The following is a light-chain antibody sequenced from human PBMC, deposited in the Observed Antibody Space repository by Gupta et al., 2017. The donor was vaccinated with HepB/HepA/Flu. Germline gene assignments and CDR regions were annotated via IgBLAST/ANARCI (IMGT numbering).Light chain of an antibody. J-gene: IGKJ4*01. CDR2: DAS. V-gene: IGKV1-9*01. CDR3: QQLKSYPLT. Sequence: DIQLTQSPSFLSASVGDRVTITCRASQGISSYLGWYQQKPGKAPKFLIYDASTLQSGAPSRFSGSGSGTEFTLTISSLQPEDFATYYCQQLKSYPLTFGGGTKVEIK. CDR1: QGISSY.